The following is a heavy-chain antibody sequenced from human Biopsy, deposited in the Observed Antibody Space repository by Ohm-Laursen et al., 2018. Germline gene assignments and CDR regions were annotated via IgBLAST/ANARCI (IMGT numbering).Heavy chain of an antibody. V-gene: IGHV1-24*01. CDR2: FAPENGKT. J-gene: IGHJ5*02. CDR1: GYTLTALS. Sequence: ASVKVSCKVSGYTLTALSMHWVRQAPGRGLEWMGGFAPENGKTIYAQKFQGRITITADESTSTAYMELSSLTSDDTAVYFCARGEGSSWFDPWARDPWSPSPQ. CDR3: ARGEGSSWFDP. D-gene: IGHD1-26*01.